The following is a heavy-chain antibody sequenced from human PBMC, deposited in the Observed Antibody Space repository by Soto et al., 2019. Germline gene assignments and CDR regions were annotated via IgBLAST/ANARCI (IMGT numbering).Heavy chain of an antibody. Sequence: EVQLVESGGGLVQPGGSLRLSCAASGFTFSSYWMHWVRQAPGKGLVWVSRINSDGSSTSCADSVKGRFTISRDNAKNTLYLQMNSLRAEDTAVYYCARFLDSSGWYGDAFDIWGQGTMVTVSS. CDR2: INSDGSST. V-gene: IGHV3-74*01. CDR3: ARFLDSSGWYGDAFDI. J-gene: IGHJ3*02. CDR1: GFTFSSYW. D-gene: IGHD6-19*01.